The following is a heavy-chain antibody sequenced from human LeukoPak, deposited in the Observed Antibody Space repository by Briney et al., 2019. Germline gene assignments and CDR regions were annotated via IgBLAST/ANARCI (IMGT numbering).Heavy chain of an antibody. CDR2: IYPGDSDT. CDR3: ARQYSSNPEDYYYYGMDV. J-gene: IGHJ6*02. Sequence: PGESLKISCKGSGYSFTSYWIGWVRQMPGKGLEWMGIIYPGDSDTRYSPSFQGQVTISADKSISTAYLQWSSLKASDTAMYYCARQYSSNPEDYYYYGMDVWGQGTTVTVSS. CDR1: GYSFTSYW. V-gene: IGHV5-51*01. D-gene: IGHD6-13*01.